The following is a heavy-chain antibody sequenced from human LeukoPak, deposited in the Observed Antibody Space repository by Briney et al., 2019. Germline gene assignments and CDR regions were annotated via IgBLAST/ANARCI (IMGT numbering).Heavy chain of an antibody. CDR1: GFTFSSYA. D-gene: IGHD6-13*01. CDR2: ISYDGSNK. J-gene: IGHJ1*01. CDR3: AQDPYSSSWPEYFQH. Sequence: PGGSLRLSCAASGFTFSSYAMHWVRQAPGKGLEWVAVISYDGSNKYYADSVKGRFTISRDNSKNTLYLQMNSLRAEDTAVYYCAQDPYSSSWPEYFQHWGQGTLVTVSS. V-gene: IGHV3-30-3*02.